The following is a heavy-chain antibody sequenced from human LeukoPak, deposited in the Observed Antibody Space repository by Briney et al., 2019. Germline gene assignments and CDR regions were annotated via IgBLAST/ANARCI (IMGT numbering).Heavy chain of an antibody. CDR1: GFTFSDYY. CDR3: ARDLRRGYNFQEFDY. V-gene: IGHV3-11*04. CDR2: ISSSGSTI. J-gene: IGHJ4*02. Sequence: GGSLRLSCAASGFTFSDYYMSWIRQAPGKGLEWVSYISSSGSTIYYADSVKGRFTISRDNAKNSLYLQMNSLRAEDTAVYYCARDLRRGYNFQEFDYWGQGTLVTVSS. D-gene: IGHD5-24*01.